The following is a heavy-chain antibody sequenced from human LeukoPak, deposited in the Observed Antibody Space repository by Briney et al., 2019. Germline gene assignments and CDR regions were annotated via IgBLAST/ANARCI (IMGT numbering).Heavy chain of an antibody. V-gene: IGHV4-34*01. D-gene: IGHD5-24*01. Sequence: RTSETLSLTCAVYGGSFSGYYWSWIRQPPGKGLEWIGEINHSESTNYNPSLKSRVTISVDTSKNQFSLKLSSVTAADTAVYYCARAVEMATMVDYWGQGTLVTVSS. CDR2: INHSEST. CDR1: GGSFSGYY. CDR3: ARAVEMATMVDY. J-gene: IGHJ4*02.